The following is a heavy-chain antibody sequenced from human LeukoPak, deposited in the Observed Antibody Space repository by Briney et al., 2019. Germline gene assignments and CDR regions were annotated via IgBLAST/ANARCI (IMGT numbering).Heavy chain of an antibody. CDR1: GGSISSGGYS. D-gene: IGHD3-16*01. Sequence: PSETLSLTCAVSGGSISSGGYSWSWIRQPPGKGLEWIGYIYHSGSTYYNPSLKSRVTISVDRSKNQFSLKLSSVTAADTAVYYCARVGTPHYYGRRGELAFDIWGQGTMVTVSS. V-gene: IGHV4-30-2*01. J-gene: IGHJ3*02. CDR2: IYHSGST. CDR3: ARVGTPHYYGRRGELAFDI.